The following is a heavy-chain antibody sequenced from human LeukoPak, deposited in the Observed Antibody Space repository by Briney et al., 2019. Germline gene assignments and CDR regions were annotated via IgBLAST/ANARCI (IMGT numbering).Heavy chain of an antibody. CDR2: IYYSGST. Sequence: SETLSLTCTVSGGSISSYYWSWIRQPPGKGLEWIGYIYYSGSTNYNPSLKSRVTISVDTSKNQFSLKLSSVPAADTAVYYCARAGYSYGYDDYYYYDMDVWGQGTTVTVSS. CDR3: ARAGYSYGYDDYYYYDMDV. J-gene: IGHJ6*02. V-gene: IGHV4-59*01. CDR1: GGSISSYY. D-gene: IGHD5-18*01.